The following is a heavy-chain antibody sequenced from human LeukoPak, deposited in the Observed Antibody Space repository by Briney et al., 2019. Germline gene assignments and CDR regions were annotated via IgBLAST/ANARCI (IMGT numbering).Heavy chain of an antibody. Sequence: GGSLRPSCAASGFKFDDYGMSWVRQAPGKGLEWVCDINWNGAWTGYADSVKGRFTISRDNAKNSLYLQMNSLRAEDTALYYCAGYYYDSSRGFDLWGQGTLVTVSA. CDR1: GFKFDDYG. CDR3: AGYYYDSSRGFDL. CDR2: INWNGAWT. D-gene: IGHD3-22*01. V-gene: IGHV3-20*04. J-gene: IGHJ5*02.